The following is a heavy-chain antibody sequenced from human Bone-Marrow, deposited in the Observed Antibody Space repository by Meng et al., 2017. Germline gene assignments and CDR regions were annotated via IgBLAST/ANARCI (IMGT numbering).Heavy chain of an antibody. CDR1: GYNFPDYY. CDR3: ATTRCSSTSCLPTYYYYGMDV. CDR2: INPKSGDT. Sequence: ASVKVSCKPSGYNFPDYYIHWVRRAPGQGLEWMGRINPKSGDTHYAQKFQGRVTMTRDTSISTAYMELSRLRSDDTAVYYCATTRCSSTSCLPTYYYYGMDVWGQGTTVTVSS. V-gene: IGHV1-2*06. J-gene: IGHJ6*02. D-gene: IGHD2-2*01.